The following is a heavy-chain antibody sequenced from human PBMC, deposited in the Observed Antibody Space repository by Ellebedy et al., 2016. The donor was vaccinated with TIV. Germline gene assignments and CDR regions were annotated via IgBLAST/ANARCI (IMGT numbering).Heavy chain of an antibody. CDR1: GYTFTGFF. CDR2: INPNSGGT. V-gene: IGHV1-2*02. CDR3: ARDPGPMTTGSYSGGWFDP. D-gene: IGHD1-26*01. J-gene: IGHJ5*02. Sequence: AASVKVSCKASGYTFTGFFLHWVRQAPGQGPEWMGWINPNSGGTSYAQKFQGRVTMTRDTSITTAYMELNSLTSDDTAVYYCARDPGPMTTGSYSGGWFDPWGQGSLVTVSS.